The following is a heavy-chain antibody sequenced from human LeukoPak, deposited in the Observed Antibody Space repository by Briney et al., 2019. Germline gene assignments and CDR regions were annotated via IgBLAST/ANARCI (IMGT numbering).Heavy chain of an antibody. CDR3: AGELAIAAAGPLDY. D-gene: IGHD6-13*01. V-gene: IGHV3-43*01. CDR2: ISWDGGST. J-gene: IGHJ4*02. CDR1: GFTFDDYT. Sequence: PGGSLRLSCAASGFTFDDYTMHWVRQAPGKGLEWVSLISWDGGSTYYAGSVKGRFTISRDNSKNSLYLQMNSLRTEDTALYYCAGELAIAAAGPLDYWGQGTLVTVSS.